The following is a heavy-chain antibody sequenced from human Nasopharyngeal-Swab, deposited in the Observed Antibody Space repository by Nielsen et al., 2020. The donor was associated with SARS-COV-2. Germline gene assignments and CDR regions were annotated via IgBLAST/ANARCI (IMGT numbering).Heavy chain of an antibody. V-gene: IGHV3-23*01. D-gene: IGHD3-3*01. J-gene: IGHJ4*02. CDR3: AKDNSPFPVHYDFWSGPTYFDY. CDR1: GFTFSGYA. Sequence: GGSLRLSCAASGFTFSGYAMSWVRQAPGKGLEWVSAISGSGGSTYYADSVKGRFTISRDNSKNTLYLQMNSLRAEDTAVYYCAKDNSPFPVHYDFWSGPTYFDYWGQGTLVTVSS. CDR2: ISGSGGST.